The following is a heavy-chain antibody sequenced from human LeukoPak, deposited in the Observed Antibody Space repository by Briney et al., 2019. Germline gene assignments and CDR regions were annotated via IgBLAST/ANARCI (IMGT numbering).Heavy chain of an antibody. D-gene: IGHD3-9*01. V-gene: IGHV1-2*02. CDR3: ARVAYDILTGYYEDYFDY. CDR1: GYTFAGYY. CDR2: INTNSGGT. J-gene: IGHJ4*02. Sequence: GASVKVSCKASGYTFAGYYMHWVRQAPGQGLEWMGWINTNSGGTNYAQKFQDRVTMTRDTSISTAYMELSRLRSDDTAVYYCARVAYDILTGYYEDYFDYWGQGTLVTVSS.